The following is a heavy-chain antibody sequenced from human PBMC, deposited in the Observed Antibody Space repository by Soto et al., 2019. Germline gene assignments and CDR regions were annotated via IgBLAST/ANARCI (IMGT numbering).Heavy chain of an antibody. D-gene: IGHD2-21*02. V-gene: IGHV3-30*18. CDR2: ISYDGSKK. CDR3: AKXWLGHCVSDCCYGSFDS. Sequence: GGSLRLSCAASGFTFSYFGLHWVRQAPGKGLEWLSFISYDGSKKYFGDSVKGRFTISRDGSKNTLYLQMDSLRPEDTAVYYCAKXWLGHCVSDCCYGSFDSWGPGTLVTVSS. J-gene: IGHJ4*02. CDR1: GFTFSYFG.